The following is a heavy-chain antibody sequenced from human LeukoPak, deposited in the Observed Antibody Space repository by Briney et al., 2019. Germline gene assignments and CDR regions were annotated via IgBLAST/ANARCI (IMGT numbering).Heavy chain of an antibody. J-gene: IGHJ5*02. CDR2: ISSSGGTI. CDR3: ARSLSWQLLAA. V-gene: IGHV3-48*03. Sequence: PGGSLRLSCAASGFTFRNYEMNWVRQAPGKGLEWVSYISSSGGTIYYVDSVKGRFTISRDNAKNSLYLHMNSLRAEDTAVYYCARSLSWQLLAAWGQGTLVTVSS. D-gene: IGHD6-19*01. CDR1: GFTFRNYE.